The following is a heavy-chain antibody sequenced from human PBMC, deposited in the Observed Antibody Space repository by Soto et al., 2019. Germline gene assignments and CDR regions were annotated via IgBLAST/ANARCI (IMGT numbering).Heavy chain of an antibody. Sequence: GESLKLSWKGSGYSFTGYLISWVRQMPGKGLEWMGRIDPSDSYTNYSPSFQGHVTISADKSISTAYLQWSSLKASDTAMYYRASSQRGYSYGVDYWGQGTLVTVSS. D-gene: IGHD5-18*01. V-gene: IGHV5-10-1*01. CDR2: IDPSDSYT. CDR1: GYSFTGYL. CDR3: ASSQRGYSYGVDY. J-gene: IGHJ4*02.